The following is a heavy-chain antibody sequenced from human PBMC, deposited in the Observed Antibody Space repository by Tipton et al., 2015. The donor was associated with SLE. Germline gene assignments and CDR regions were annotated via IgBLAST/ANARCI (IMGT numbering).Heavy chain of an antibody. J-gene: IGHJ4*02. CDR1: GGSISSYY. Sequence: TLSLTCTVSGGSISSYYWSWIRQPPGKGLEWIGYIYYSGSTNYNPSLKSRVTTSVDQSKNQFSRKLSSVTAADTAVYYCARWAGPTVNCDYWGQGTLVTVSS. V-gene: IGHV4-59*01. CDR3: ARWAGPTVNCDY. CDR2: IYYSGST. D-gene: IGHD4-11*01.